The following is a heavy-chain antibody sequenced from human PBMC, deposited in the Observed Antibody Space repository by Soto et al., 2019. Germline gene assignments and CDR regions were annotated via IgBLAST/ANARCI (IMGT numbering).Heavy chain of an antibody. CDR2: IYYSGST. V-gene: IGHV4-59*01. D-gene: IGHD3-10*01. CDR1: GGSISSYY. J-gene: IGHJ5*02. Sequence: SETLSLTCTVSGGSISSYYWSWIRQPPGKGLEWIGYIYYSGSTNYNPSLRSRVTISVDTSKNQFSLKLSSVTAADTAMYYCARLDGSGSYRFLLWFDPWGQGTLVTVSS. CDR3: ARLDGSGSYRFLLWFDP.